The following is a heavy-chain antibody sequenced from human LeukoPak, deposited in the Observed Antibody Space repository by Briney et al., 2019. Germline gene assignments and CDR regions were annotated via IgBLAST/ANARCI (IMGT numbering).Heavy chain of an antibody. CDR3: ATSRGYSGSPKNY. V-gene: IGHV1-46*01. J-gene: IGHJ4*02. Sequence: ASVKVSCKASGYTFTSYYIHWVRQAPGQGLEWMGVINPSGSTTGYTQKFQGRVTMTRDTSTSTVYIELSSLRSEDTAVYYCATSRGYSGSPKNYWGQGTLVTVSS. D-gene: IGHD1-26*01. CDR2: INPSGSTT. CDR1: GYTFTSYY.